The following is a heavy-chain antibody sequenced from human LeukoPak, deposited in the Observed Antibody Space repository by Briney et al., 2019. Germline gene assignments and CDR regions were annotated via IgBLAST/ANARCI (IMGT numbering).Heavy chain of an antibody. V-gene: IGHV1-69*13. D-gene: IGHD6-6*01. CDR1: GGTFSSYA. J-gene: IGHJ6*03. CDR3: ARATRTAARRDYYYYMDV. Sequence: SVKVSCKASGGTFSSYAISWVRQAPGQGLEWMGGIIPIFGTANYAQKFQGRVTITADESTSTAYMELSSLRSEDTAVYYCARATRTAARRDYYYYMDVWGKGTTVTVSS. CDR2: IIPIFGTA.